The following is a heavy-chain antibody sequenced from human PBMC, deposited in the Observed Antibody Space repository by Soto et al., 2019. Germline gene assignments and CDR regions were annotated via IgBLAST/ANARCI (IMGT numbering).Heavy chain of an antibody. V-gene: IGHV3-9*01. D-gene: IGHD3-3*01. CDR1: GFIFDDFA. J-gene: IGHJ4*02. CDR2: ISWNSDSI. CDR3: TKVGGLYDFWSGPLHFDL. Sequence: EGHLVESGGDFVQPGRSLRLSCAGSGFIFDDFALHWVRQAPGKGLEWVSGISWNSDSIGYADAVKGRFTISRDNAKNSLYLQMNSLRVEDTALYYCTKVGGLYDFWSGPLHFDLWGQGTLVTVSS.